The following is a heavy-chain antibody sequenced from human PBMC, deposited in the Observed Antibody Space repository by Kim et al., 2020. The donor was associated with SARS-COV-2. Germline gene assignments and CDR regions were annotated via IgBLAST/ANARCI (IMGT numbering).Heavy chain of an antibody. CDR1: GGSISSSSYY. J-gene: IGHJ4*02. Sequence: SETLSLTCTVSGGSISSSSYYWGWIRQPPGKGLEWIGSIYYSGSTYYNPSLKSRVTISVDTSKNQFSLKLSSVTAADTAVYYCARQGYSSSWYTPYYFDYWGQGTLVTVSS. CDR3: ARQGYSSSWYTPYYFDY. CDR2: IYYSGST. D-gene: IGHD6-13*01. V-gene: IGHV4-39*01.